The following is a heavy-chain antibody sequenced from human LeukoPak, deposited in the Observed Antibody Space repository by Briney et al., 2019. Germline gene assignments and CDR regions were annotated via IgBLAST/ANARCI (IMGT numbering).Heavy chain of an antibody. V-gene: IGHV4-59*05. CDR3: ARHTGLNIVVVPAAIGR. CDR2: IYYSGST. J-gene: IGHJ4*02. CDR1: GGSINNYY. D-gene: IGHD2-2*01. Sequence: PSETLSLTCTVSGGSINNYYWSWIRQPAGKGLEWIGRIYYSGSTYYNPSLKSRVTISVDTSKNQFSLKLSSVTAADTAVYYCARHTGLNIVVVPAAIGRWGQGTLVTVSS.